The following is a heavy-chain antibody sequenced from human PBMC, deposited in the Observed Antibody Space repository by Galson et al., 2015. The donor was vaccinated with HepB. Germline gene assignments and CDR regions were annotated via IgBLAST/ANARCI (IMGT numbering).Heavy chain of an antibody. D-gene: IGHD1-26*01. CDR3: ARVRGGSYWNYYYGMDV. V-gene: IGHV1-46*01. J-gene: IGHJ6*02. CDR2: INPSGGST. Sequence: SVTVSCKASGYTFTSYYMHWVRQAPGQGLEWTGIINPSGGSTSYAQKFQGRVTMTRDTSTSTVYMELSSLRSEDTAVYYCARVRGGSYWNYYYGMDVWGQGTTVTVSS. CDR1: GYTFTSYY.